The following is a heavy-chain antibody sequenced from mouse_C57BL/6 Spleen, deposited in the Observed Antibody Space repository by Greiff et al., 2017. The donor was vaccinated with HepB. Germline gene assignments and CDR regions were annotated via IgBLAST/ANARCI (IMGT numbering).Heavy chain of an antibody. V-gene: IGHV1-64*01. Sequence: QVQLQQPGAELVKPGASVKLSCKASGYTFTSYWMHWVKQRPGQGLEWIGMIHPNSGSTNYNEKFKSKATLTVDKSSSTAYMQLSSLTSEDSAVYYCARDYSNYFYYFDYWGQGTTLTVSS. CDR2: IHPNSGST. J-gene: IGHJ2*01. CDR3: ARDYSNYFYYFDY. D-gene: IGHD2-5*01. CDR1: GYTFTSYW.